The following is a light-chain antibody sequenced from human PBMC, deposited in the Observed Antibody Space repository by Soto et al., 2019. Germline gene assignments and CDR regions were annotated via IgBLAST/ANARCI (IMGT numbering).Light chain of an antibody. CDR2: WAS. J-gene: IGKJ1*01. V-gene: IGKV4-1*01. Sequence: DIVMTQSPDFLAVSLGERATINCKSSQSLLYRSNNKNYLAWYQQKPGHPPKLLFYWASTRESGVPDRFSGSGSGTDFTLTIISLQAADVAVYYCQQYDTAPRTFGQGTKVEIK. CDR3: QQYDTAPRT. CDR1: QSLLYRSNNKNY.